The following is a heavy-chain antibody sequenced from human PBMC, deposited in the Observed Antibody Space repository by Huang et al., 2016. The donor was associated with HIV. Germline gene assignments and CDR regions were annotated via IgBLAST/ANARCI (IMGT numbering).Heavy chain of an antibody. D-gene: IGHD3-16*01. CDR2: IYWNDDK. CDR3: ARRPLGAGYYFDS. V-gene: IGHV2-5*01. Sequence: QITLKESGPTLVKPTQTLTLTCTFSGFSLTPTGIAVGWIRQPPGKALEWLAIIYWNDDKRYSPSLKNRLTISKDTSRSQVVLTVTDVDPLDTATYYCARRPLGAGYYFDSWGQGMLVTVTS. CDR1: GFSLTPTGIA. J-gene: IGHJ4*02.